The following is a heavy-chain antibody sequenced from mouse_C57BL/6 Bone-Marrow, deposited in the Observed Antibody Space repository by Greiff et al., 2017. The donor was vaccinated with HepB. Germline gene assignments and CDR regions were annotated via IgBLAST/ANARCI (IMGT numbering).Heavy chain of an antibody. V-gene: IGHV1-53*01. CDR2: INPSNGGT. J-gene: IGHJ1*03. Sequence: QVQLQQSGTELVKPGASVKLSCKASGYTFTSYWMHWVKQRPGQGLEWIGNINPSNGGTNYNEKFKSKATLTVDKSSSTAYMQISSMRSEYSAVYYCARERRLGRYWYFDVWGTGTTVTVSS. CDR1: GYTFTSYW. CDR3: ARERRLGRYWYFDV.